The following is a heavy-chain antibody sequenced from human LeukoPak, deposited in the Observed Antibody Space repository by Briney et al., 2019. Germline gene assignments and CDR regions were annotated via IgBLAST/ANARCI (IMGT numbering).Heavy chain of an antibody. CDR3: ARPPTIFGARYYYYGMDV. J-gene: IGHJ6*02. CDR2: IKQDGSEK. CDR1: GFTFSSYW. Sequence: GGSLRLSCAASGFTFSSYWMSWVRQAPGKGLEWVANIKQDGSEKYYVGSVKGRFTISRDNAKNSLYLQMNSLRAEDTAVYYCARPPTIFGARYYYYGMDVWGQGTTVTVSS. D-gene: IGHD3-3*01. V-gene: IGHV3-7*01.